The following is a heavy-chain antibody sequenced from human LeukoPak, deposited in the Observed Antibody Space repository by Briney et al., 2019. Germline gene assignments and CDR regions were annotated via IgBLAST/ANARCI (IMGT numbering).Heavy chain of an antibody. CDR2: INHSGST. CDR1: GGSFSGYY. CDR3: ARGVRGYSSRKFDY. V-gene: IGHV4-34*01. Sequence: PSETLSLTCAVYGGSFSGYYWSWIRRPPGKGLEWIGEINHSGSTNYNPSLKSRVTISVDTSKNQFSLKLSSVTAADTAVYYCARGVRGYSSRKFDYWGQGTLVTVSS. D-gene: IGHD6-13*01. J-gene: IGHJ4*02.